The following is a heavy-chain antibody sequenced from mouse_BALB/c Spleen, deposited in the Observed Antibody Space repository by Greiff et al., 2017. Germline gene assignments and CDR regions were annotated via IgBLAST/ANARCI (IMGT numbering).Heavy chain of an antibody. Sequence: QVQLQQSGAELMKPGASVKVSCKATGYTFSSYWIEWVKQRPGHGLEWIGEILPGSGSTNYNEKFKGKATFTADTSSNTAYMQLSSLTSEDSAVYYCARGGYDYDRHAMDYWGQGTSVTVSS. CDR3: ARGGYDYDRHAMDY. CDR1: GYTFSSYW. CDR2: ILPGSGST. J-gene: IGHJ4*01. D-gene: IGHD2-4*01. V-gene: IGHV1-9*01.